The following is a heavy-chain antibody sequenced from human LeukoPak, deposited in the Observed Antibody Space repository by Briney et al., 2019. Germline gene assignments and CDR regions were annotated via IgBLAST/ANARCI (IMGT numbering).Heavy chain of an antibody. V-gene: IGHV4-4*07. CDR3: ARGEHSVDS. CDR1: GGAIRSHY. Sequence: SETLSLTCTVPGGAIRSHYWNWIRQPAGKGLEWIGRIYSSGYTNDNPFLKSRITMSVDMSKNQFSLRLNSVTAADTAVYYCARGEHSVDSWGQGMLVTVSS. CDR2: IYSSGYT. J-gene: IGHJ4*02. D-gene: IGHD1/OR15-1a*01.